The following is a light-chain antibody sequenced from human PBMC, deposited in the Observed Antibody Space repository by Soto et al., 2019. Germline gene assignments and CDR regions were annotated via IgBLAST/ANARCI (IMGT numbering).Light chain of an antibody. V-gene: IGKV3-11*01. Sequence: IVLTQSPATLSLSPGERATLSCRASQSVSSYLAWYQQKPGQAPRRLIYDASNSATGIPARFSGSGSETDFTHTSSSLESEDCEVYSLQQRSDWRLTWGGGTEVDI. J-gene: IGKJ4*01. CDR3: QQRSDWRLT. CDR1: QSVSSY. CDR2: DAS.